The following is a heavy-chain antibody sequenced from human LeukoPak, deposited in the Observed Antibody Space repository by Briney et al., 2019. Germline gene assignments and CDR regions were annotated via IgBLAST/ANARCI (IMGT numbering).Heavy chain of an antibody. D-gene: IGHD3-22*01. V-gene: IGHV3-21*05. J-gene: IGHJ4*02. CDR2: IRGGSSDI. CDR3: AKGRGAHSSGYYPLLDY. Sequence: PGGSLRLSCATSGFTFSSFSMNWVRQAPGKGLEWVSYIRGGSSDIHYADSVKGRFTISRDDAKNSLYLQMNSLRAEDTAVYYCAKGRGAHSSGYYPLLDYWGQGTLVTVSS. CDR1: GFTFSSFS.